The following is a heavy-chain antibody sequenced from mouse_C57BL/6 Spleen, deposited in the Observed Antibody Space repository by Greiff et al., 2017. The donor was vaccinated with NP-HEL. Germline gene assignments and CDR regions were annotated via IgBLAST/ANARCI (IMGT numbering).Heavy chain of an antibody. Sequence: QVQLQQSGAELVKPGASVKMSCKASGYTFTSYWITWVKQRPGQGLEWIGDLYPGSGSTNYNEKFKSKATLTVDTSSSTAYMQLSSLTSEDSAVYYCAAYGYDVGYWGQGTTLTVSS. J-gene: IGHJ2*01. CDR1: GYTFTSYW. D-gene: IGHD2-2*01. CDR3: AAYGYDVGY. V-gene: IGHV1-55*01. CDR2: LYPGSGST.